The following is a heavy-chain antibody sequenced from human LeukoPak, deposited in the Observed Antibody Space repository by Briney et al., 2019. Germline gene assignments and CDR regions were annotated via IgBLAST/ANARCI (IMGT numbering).Heavy chain of an antibody. CDR1: GGTFSSYA. V-gene: IGHV1-69*13. D-gene: IGHD3-10*01. J-gene: IGHJ3*02. CDR2: IISIFGTA. Sequence: ASVKVSCKASGGTFSSYAISWVRQAPGQGLEWMGGIISIFGTANYAQKFQGRVTITADESTSTAYMELSSLRSEDTAVYYCARPLLRGAPDAFDIWGQGTMVTVSS. CDR3: ARPLLRGAPDAFDI.